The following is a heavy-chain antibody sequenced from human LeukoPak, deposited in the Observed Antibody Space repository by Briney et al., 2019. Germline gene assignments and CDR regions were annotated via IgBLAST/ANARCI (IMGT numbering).Heavy chain of an antibody. CDR1: GFTFSSYA. CDR3: ARPTYSSSHYYYGMDV. D-gene: IGHD6-13*01. Sequence: GGSLRLSCAASGFTFSSYAMHWVRQAPGKGLEWVAVISYDGSNKYYADSVKGRFTISRDNSKNTLYLQMNSLRAEDTAVYYCARPTYSSSHYYYGMDVWGQGTTVTVSS. V-gene: IGHV3-30-3*01. CDR2: ISYDGSNK. J-gene: IGHJ6*02.